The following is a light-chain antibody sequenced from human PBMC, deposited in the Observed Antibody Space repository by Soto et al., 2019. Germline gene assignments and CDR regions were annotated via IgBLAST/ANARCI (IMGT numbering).Light chain of an antibody. CDR1: SSDVGGYSY. V-gene: IGLV2-14*01. CDR3: SSYTRISPLV. J-gene: IGLJ3*02. Sequence: QSALTQPASVSGSPGQSITISCTGTSSDVGGYSYVSWYQQHPGKAPKLMIYDVNNRPSGVSNRFSGSKSGNTASLTISGLQAEDEADYYCSSYTRISPLVFGGGTKLTVL. CDR2: DVN.